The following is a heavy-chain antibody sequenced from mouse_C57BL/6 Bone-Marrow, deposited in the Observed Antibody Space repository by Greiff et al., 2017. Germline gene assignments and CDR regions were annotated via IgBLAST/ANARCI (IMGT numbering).Heavy chain of an antibody. CDR2: IDPSDSYT. CDR1: GYTFTSYW. V-gene: IGHV1-69*01. Sequence: QVQLQQPGAELVMPGASVKLSCKASGYTFTSYWMHWVKQRPGQGLERIGEIDPSDSYTNYNQKFKGKSTLTVDKSSSTAYMQLSSLTSEDSAVYYCAREGLLRAWFAYWGQGTLVTVSA. D-gene: IGHD1-1*01. J-gene: IGHJ3*01. CDR3: AREGLLRAWFAY.